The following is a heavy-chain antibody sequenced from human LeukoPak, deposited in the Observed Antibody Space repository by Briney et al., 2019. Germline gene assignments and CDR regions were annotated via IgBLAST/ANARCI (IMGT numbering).Heavy chain of an antibody. CDR3: ARDGLQGSSHLDAFDI. D-gene: IGHD6-13*01. J-gene: IGHJ3*02. V-gene: IGHV3-30-3*01. Sequence: GGSLRLSCAASGFTFSSYAMHWVRQAPGKGLEWVAVISYDGSNKYYADSVKGRFTISRDNSKNTLYLQMNSLRAEDTAVYYCARDGLQGSSHLDAFDIWGQGTMVTVSS. CDR2: ISYDGSNK. CDR1: GFTFSSYA.